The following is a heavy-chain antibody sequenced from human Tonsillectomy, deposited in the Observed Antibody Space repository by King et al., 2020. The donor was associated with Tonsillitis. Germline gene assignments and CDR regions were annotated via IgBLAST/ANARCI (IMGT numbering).Heavy chain of an antibody. J-gene: IGHJ6*03. V-gene: IGHV1-18*04. CDR2: ISAYNGDT. CDR3: ASAGLWFGWPYFMYV. Sequence: QQVQSGAEMKKPGASVKVSCKAANYPFPAYGVSWVRQAPGQGLEWMGWISAYNGDTNYPQKFQGRVTMTTDTSTNTAYMELRSLRSDDTAIYYCASAGLWFGWPYFMYVWGEGTTVTVSS. CDR1: NYPFPAYG. D-gene: IGHD3-10*01.